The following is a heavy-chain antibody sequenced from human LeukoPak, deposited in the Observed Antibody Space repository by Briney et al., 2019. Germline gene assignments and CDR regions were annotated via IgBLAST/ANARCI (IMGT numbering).Heavy chain of an antibody. CDR1: GFTFSSYS. CDR2: ISSSGSTI. D-gene: IGHD3-3*01. V-gene: IGHV3-48*04. CDR3: ARGASDFWSGYYDVNFYYYYMDV. J-gene: IGHJ6*03. Sequence: GGSLRLSCAASGFTFSSYSMNWVRQAPGKGLEWVSYISSSGSTIYYADSVKGRFTISRDNAKNSLYLQMNSRRAEDTAVYYCARGASDFWSGYYDVNFYYYYMDVWGKGTTVTVSS.